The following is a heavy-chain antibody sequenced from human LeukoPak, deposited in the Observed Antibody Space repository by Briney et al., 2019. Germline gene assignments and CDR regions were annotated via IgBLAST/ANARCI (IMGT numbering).Heavy chain of an antibody. V-gene: IGHV3-30*02. CDR2: IRYDGSNK. D-gene: IGHD3-22*01. CDR3: AKDKGYDSSGVDY. CDR1: GFTFSSYG. J-gene: IGHJ4*02. Sequence: GGSLRLSCAASGFTFSSYGMHWVRQAPGKGLEWVAFIRYDGSNKYYADSVKGRFTISRDNSKNTLYLQMNSLRAEDTAVYYCAKDKGYDSSGVDYWGQGTLITVSS.